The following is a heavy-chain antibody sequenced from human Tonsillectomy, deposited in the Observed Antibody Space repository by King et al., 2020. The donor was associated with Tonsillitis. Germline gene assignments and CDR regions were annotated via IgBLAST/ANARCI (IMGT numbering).Heavy chain of an antibody. V-gene: IGHV3-30*18. J-gene: IGHJ6*02. D-gene: IGHD2-2*01. Sequence: VQLVESGGGVVQPGRSLRLSCAASGFTFSSYGMHWVRQAPGKGLEWVAVISYDGSNKYYADSVKGRFTISRDNSKNTLYLQMNSLRAEDTAVYYCAKWGSQYPLAYYYYYGMDVWGQGTTVTVSS. CDR3: AKWGSQYPLAYYYYYGMDV. CDR1: GFTFSSYG. CDR2: ISYDGSNK.